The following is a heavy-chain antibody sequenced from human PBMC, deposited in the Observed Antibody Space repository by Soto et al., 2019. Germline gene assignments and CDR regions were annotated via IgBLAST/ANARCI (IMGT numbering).Heavy chain of an antibody. D-gene: IGHD3-9*01. Sequence: CISWIRQNTGKRLERVDNIKQDGSEKYYVDSLKGRFTISRDNANNSLYLQMISLRAEDTAVYYCARDRPTTYYDILNGFPENYSGMDVWGQRTTVTVTS. V-gene: IGHV3-7*01. CDR1: C. CDR2: IKQDGSEK. J-gene: IGHJ6*02. CDR3: ARDRPTTYYDILNGFPENYSGMDV.